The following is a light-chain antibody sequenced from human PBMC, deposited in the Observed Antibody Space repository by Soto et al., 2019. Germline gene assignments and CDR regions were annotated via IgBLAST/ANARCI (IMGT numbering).Light chain of an antibody. J-gene: IGKJ4*01. V-gene: IGKV3-20*01. CDR1: QSVSSSY. CDR2: GAS. Sequence: EIVLTQSPGTLSLSPGERATLSCRASQSVSSSYLAWYQQKPGQAPRLLIYGASSRATGIPDRFSGSGSGTYFTLTIRGLEPEDFAVYYCQQYGSSPLLTFGGGTKVEIK. CDR3: QQYGSSPLLT.